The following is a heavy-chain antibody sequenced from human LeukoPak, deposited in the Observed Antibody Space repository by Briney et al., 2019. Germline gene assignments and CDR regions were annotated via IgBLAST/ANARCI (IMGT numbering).Heavy chain of an antibody. J-gene: IGHJ4*02. CDR1: GSTFSGYF. CDR2: VYPNSGGT. V-gene: IGHV1-2*02. Sequence: ASVKVSCKASGSTFSGYFMQWVRQAAGQGRGWMGWVYPNSGGTNYAQNSQGRVTLTRDTTTSTAYMELSRLRSDDTAVYYCAILYGSGSYQFLDYWGQGTLVTVSS. D-gene: IGHD3-10*01. CDR3: AILYGSGSYQFLDY.